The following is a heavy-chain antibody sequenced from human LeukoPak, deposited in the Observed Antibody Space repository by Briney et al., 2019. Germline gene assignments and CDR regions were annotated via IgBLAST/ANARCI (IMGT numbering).Heavy chain of an antibody. CDR2: ISYDGSNK. CDR3: ARDLMYSITCAGC. J-gene: IGHJ4*02. D-gene: IGHD6-13*01. CDR1: GFTFSSYA. V-gene: IGHV3-30*04. Sequence: PGGSLRLSCAASGFTFSSYAMHWVRQAPGEGLEWVAVISYDGSNKYYADSVKGRFTISRDNAKNTLYLQMNSLRVEDTAVYYCARDLMYSITCAGCWGQGTLVTVSS.